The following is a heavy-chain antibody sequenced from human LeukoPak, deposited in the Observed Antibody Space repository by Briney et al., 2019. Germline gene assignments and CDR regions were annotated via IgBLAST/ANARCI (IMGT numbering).Heavy chain of an antibody. CDR2: INHSGST. CDR1: GGSFSGYY. CDR3: ARASGVQLWYDF. Sequence: SETLSLTCAVYGGSFSGYYWSWILQPPGKGLDWIGEINHSGSTNYNPSLKSRVTISVDTSKNQFSLKLSSVTAADTAVYYCARASGVQLWYDFWGQGTLVTVSS. V-gene: IGHV4-34*01. D-gene: IGHD5-18*01. J-gene: IGHJ4*02.